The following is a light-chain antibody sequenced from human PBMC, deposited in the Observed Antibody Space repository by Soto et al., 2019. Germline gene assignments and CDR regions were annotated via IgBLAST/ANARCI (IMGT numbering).Light chain of an antibody. Sequence: QSVMTQPPSVSAAPGQKVTISCSGSSSNIGGNSVSWYQQLPGTAPKLMIYEGSKRPSGVSNRFSGSKSGNTASLTISGLQAEDEADYYCCSYAGSSTYVVFGGGTKLT. CDR3: CSYAGSSTYVV. V-gene: IGLV2-23*01. CDR2: EGS. J-gene: IGLJ2*01. CDR1: SSNIGGNS.